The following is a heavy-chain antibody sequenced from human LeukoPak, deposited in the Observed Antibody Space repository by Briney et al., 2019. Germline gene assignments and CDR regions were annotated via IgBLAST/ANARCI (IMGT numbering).Heavy chain of an antibody. CDR2: IGGSGGST. V-gene: IGHV3-23*01. J-gene: IGHJ4*02. CDR3: ARDSGYDRAPDY. D-gene: IGHD5-12*01. CDR1: GFTFSSYA. Sequence: PGGPLRLSCAASGFTFSSYAMSWVRQAPGKGLGWSSAIGGSGGSTYYADSVKGRFTISRDNSKNTLYLQMNSLRAEDTAVYYCARDSGYDRAPDYWGQGTLVTVSS.